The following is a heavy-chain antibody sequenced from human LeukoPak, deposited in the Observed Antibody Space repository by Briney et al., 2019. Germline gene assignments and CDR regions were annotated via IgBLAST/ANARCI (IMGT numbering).Heavy chain of an antibody. CDR2: INPNNGGP. CDR1: GYTFTDYY. D-gene: IGHD1-14*01. V-gene: IGHV1-2*02. Sequence: ASVKVSCKASGYTFTDYYIHWVRQAPGQGLEWMGWINPNNGGPIYAQKFQDRVTMTRDTSINTAFTEVSRLTFDDTAVYYCARFLTGTKYYFDYWGQGTLVTVSS. CDR3: ARFLTGTKYYFDY. J-gene: IGHJ4*02.